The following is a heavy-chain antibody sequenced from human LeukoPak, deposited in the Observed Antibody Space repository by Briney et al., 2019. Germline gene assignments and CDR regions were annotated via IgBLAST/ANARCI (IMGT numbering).Heavy chain of an antibody. Sequence: ASVKVSCKASGYTFTSYGISWVRQALGQGLEWMGWISAYNGNTNYAQKLQGRVTMTTDTSTSTAYMELRSLRSDDTAVYYCARDYYYGSGSYYKDPSPRNMDVWGKGTTVTVSS. J-gene: IGHJ6*03. CDR3: ARDYYYGSGSYYKDPSPRNMDV. CDR1: GYTFTSYG. V-gene: IGHV1-18*01. CDR2: ISAYNGNT. D-gene: IGHD3-10*01.